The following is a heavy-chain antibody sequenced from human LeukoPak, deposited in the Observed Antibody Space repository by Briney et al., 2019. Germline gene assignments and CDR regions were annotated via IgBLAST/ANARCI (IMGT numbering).Heavy chain of an antibody. Sequence: SETLSLTCTVSGGSISSYYWSWIRQPPGKGLEWIGYIYYSGSTNYNPSLKSRVTISEDTSKNQFSLKLSSVTAADTAVYYCARAMYSSSWYPGGLDYWGQGTLVTVSS. CDR3: ARAMYSSSWYPGGLDY. V-gene: IGHV4-59*01. CDR2: IYYSGST. D-gene: IGHD6-13*01. CDR1: GGSISSYY. J-gene: IGHJ4*02.